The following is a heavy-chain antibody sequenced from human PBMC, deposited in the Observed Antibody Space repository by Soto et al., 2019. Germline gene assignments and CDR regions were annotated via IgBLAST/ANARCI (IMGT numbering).Heavy chain of an antibody. CDR3: AKVDVDYDSSGYYFDY. Sequence: GGSLRLSCAASGFTFSSYAMSWVRQAPGKGLEWVSAISGSGGSTYYADSVKGRFTISRDNSKNTLYLQMNSLRAEDTAVYYCAKVDVDYDSSGYYFDYWGQGTLVTVSS. V-gene: IGHV3-23*01. CDR1: GFTFSSYA. D-gene: IGHD3-22*01. J-gene: IGHJ4*02. CDR2: ISGSGGST.